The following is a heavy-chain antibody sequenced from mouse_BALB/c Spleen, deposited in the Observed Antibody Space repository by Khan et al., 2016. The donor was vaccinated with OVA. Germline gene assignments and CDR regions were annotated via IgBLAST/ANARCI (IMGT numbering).Heavy chain of an antibody. V-gene: IGHV2-6-5*01. CDR2: IWGGGSK. Sequence: QVQLKESGPGLVAPSQSLSITCTVSGFSLTDYAVSWIRQPPGKGLEWLGVIWGGGSKYYNSALKSRLSISKDNSRSQVFLNMNSLQTDDTAMYXCAKDPRYYSMGLWGQGTSVTVSS. J-gene: IGHJ4*01. D-gene: IGHD3-1*01. CDR3: AKDPRYYSMGL. CDR1: GFSLTDYA.